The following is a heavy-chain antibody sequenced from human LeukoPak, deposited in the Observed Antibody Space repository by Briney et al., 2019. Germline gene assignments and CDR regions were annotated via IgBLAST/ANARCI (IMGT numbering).Heavy chain of an antibody. V-gene: IGHV1-3*01. CDR1: GYTFTSYA. Sequence: ASVKVSCKASGYTFTSYAIHWVRQAPGQRLEWMGWINAGNGNTKYSQKFQGRVTITRDTSASTAYMELSSLRSEDTAVYYCARGRYRTRGITMVRDNLDAYYFDYWGQGTLVTVSS. J-gene: IGHJ4*02. CDR3: ARGRYRTRGITMVRDNLDAYYFDY. CDR2: INAGNGNT. D-gene: IGHD3-10*01.